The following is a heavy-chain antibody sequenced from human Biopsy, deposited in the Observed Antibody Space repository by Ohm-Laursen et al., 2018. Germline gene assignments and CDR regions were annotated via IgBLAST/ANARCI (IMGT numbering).Heavy chain of an antibody. CDR3: ALQSVAQMKNFDY. V-gene: IGHV1-2*02. D-gene: IGHD6-19*01. CDR2: VSPKSGDT. Sequence: SVKVSCKASGFSFTGYYIHWVRQAPGQGLEWMGWVSPKSGDTNYAHKFQGNITMTRDTSMSTAYMEMSRLRCGDTAVYYCALQSVAQMKNFDYWGQGTLVTVSS. J-gene: IGHJ4*02. CDR1: GFSFTGYY.